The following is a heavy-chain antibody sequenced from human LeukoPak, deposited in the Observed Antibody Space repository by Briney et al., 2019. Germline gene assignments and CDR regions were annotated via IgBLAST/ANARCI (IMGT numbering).Heavy chain of an antibody. Sequence: GESLKISCEGSGYNFTNYWVAWVRQMPGKGLQWMGIIYPGDSDTIYSPSCQGQVTFSADKSINTAYLQWSSLKASDTAMYYCARQWGYCSKATCYTSGYFDFWGQGTLVTVSS. CDR2: IYPGDSDT. CDR3: ARQWGYCSKATCYTSGYFDF. D-gene: IGHD2-2*02. J-gene: IGHJ4*02. V-gene: IGHV5-51*01. CDR1: GYNFTNYW.